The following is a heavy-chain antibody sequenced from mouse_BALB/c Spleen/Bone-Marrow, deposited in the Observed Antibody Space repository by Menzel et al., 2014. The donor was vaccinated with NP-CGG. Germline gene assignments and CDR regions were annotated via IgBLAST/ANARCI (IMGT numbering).Heavy chain of an antibody. J-gene: IGHJ2*01. CDR1: GYTFTTYT. CDR2: INPSSGYT. V-gene: IGHV1-4*01. D-gene: IGHD2-3*01. Sequence: VQLVESGAELARPGASVKMSCRASGYTFTTYTIHWVRRRPGQGLEWIGYINPSSGYTNYNQKFKDKATLTADKSSSTAYMQLSSLTSEDSAVYYCARRDDGYVFFDYWGQGTTLTVSS. CDR3: ARRDDGYVFFDY.